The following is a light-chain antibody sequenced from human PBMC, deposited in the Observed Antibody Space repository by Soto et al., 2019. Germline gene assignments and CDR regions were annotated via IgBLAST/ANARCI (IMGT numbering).Light chain of an antibody. CDR3: QTWGTGIGV. CDR2: LNSDGSH. V-gene: IGLV4-69*01. J-gene: IGLJ2*01. Sequence: QPVLTQSPSASDSLGASVKLTCTLSSGHSSYAIAWHQQQPEKGPRYLMKLNSDGSHRKGDGIPDRFSGSSSGAEHYLTISSLQSEDEADYYCQTWGTGIGVFGGGTKVTVL. CDR1: SGHSSYA.